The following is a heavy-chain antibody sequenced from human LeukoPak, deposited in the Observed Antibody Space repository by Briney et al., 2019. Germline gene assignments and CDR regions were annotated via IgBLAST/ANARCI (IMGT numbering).Heavy chain of an antibody. D-gene: IGHD2-15*01. Sequence: GSLRLSCAASGFTVSSNYMRWGRPAPGKGLEWVSVIYSGGSAYHADCVKGRFTISRDNTKNTLFLQMNTLSAEHTAVYYGARLVGITYFDNWGQGTLVTVSS. CDR1: GFTVSSNY. CDR2: IYSGGSA. J-gene: IGHJ4*02. CDR3: ARLVGITYFDN. V-gene: IGHV3-53*01.